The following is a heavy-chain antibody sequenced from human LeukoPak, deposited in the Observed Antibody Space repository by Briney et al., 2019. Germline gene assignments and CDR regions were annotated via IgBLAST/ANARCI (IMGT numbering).Heavy chain of an antibody. J-gene: IGHJ4*02. CDR1: GFTFSSYA. CDR2: IPYDGSSK. V-gene: IGHV3-30-3*01. Sequence: GGSLRLSCAASGFTFSSYAIHWVRQAPGKGLDWVALIPYDGSSKYYADSVKGRFTISRDSSTLYLQMNSLRTEDTAVYYCARGSVGTPPPFDYWGQGTLVTVSS. CDR3: ARGSVGTPPPFDY. D-gene: IGHD2-15*01.